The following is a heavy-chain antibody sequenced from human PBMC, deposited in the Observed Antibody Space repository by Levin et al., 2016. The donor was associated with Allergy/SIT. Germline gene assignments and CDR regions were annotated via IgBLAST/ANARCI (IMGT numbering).Heavy chain of an antibody. V-gene: IGHV1-18*01. D-gene: IGHD4-17*01. CDR2: ISAYNGNT. Sequence: ASVKVSCKASGYTFTSYGISWVRQAPGQGLEWMGWISAYNGNTNYAQKLQGRVTMTTDTSTSTAYMELRSLRSDDTAVYYCARDNYGDYYYYYGMDVWGQGTTVTVSS. CDR3: ARDNYGDYYYYYGMDV. CDR1: GYTFTSYG. J-gene: IGHJ6*02.